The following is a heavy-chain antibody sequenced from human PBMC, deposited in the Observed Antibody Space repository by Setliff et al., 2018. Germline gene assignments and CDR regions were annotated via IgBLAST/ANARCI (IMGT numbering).Heavy chain of an antibody. Sequence: GSLRLSCAASGFTFSDHWMHWVRQVPGKGLVWVSRINSEGSRTIYADAVRGRSTISRDNAKNTLYLQMNSLRPEDTAVYYCARTCSGSGCYAGLESWGQGTPVTVSS. CDR2: INSEGSRT. V-gene: IGHV3-74*01. CDR3: ARTCSGSGCYAGLES. J-gene: IGHJ4*02. CDR1: GFTFSDHW. D-gene: IGHD2-15*01.